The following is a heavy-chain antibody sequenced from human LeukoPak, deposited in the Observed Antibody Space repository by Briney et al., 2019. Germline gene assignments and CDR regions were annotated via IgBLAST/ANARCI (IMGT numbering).Heavy chain of an antibody. V-gene: IGHV3-23*01. CDR1: GFTFSSYA. J-gene: IGHJ4*02. CDR3: AKALIVVVPAAYDY. CDR2: ISGSGGST. D-gene: IGHD2-2*01. Sequence: PGGSLRLSCAASGFTFSSYAMSWVRQAPGKGLEWVSAISGSGGSTYYADSVKGRFTISRDNTKNTLYLQMNSLRAEDTAVYYCAKALIVVVPAAYDYWGQGTLVTVSS.